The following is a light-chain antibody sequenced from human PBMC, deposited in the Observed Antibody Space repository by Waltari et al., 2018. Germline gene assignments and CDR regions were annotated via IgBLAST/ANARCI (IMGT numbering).Light chain of an antibody. CDR3: QLYGNSPRYS. J-gene: IGKJ2*01. CDR1: QAVSRSY. CDR2: GAS. Sequence: EIVLTQSPGTLSLSPGEGASLSCRASQAVSRSYIAWYQQKPGQAPRLLIYGASSRAPSIPDRFSGSGSGTDFTLTISRLEPEDFAVYYCQLYGNSPRYSFGQGTRLEIK. V-gene: IGKV3-20*01.